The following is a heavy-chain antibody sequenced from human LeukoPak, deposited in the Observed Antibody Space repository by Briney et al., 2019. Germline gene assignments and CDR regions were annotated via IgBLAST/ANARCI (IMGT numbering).Heavy chain of an antibody. V-gene: IGHV3-23*01. J-gene: IGHJ1*01. CDR3: AKRSGDYSNPAEYFQH. CDR1: GFTFSSYA. D-gene: IGHD4-11*01. Sequence: PGGSLRLSCAASGFTFSSYAMSWVRQAPGKGLEWVSAISGSGGSTYYADSVKGRFTISRGNSKNTLYLQMNSLRAEDTAVYYCAKRSGDYSNPAEYFQHWGQGTLVTVSS. CDR2: ISGSGGST.